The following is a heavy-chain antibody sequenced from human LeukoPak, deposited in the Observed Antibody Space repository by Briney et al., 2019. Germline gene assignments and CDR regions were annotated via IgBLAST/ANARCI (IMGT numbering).Heavy chain of an antibody. D-gene: IGHD6-13*01. Sequence: GGSLRLSCAASGFTFSSYAMSWVRQAPGKGLEWVSTISGSGSTTYYGDSVKGRFTISRDSSKNKLDLQMNSLRAEDTAVYYCAKKGSRTIATGGFDCWGQGTLVIVSS. CDR3: AKKGSRTIATGGFDC. CDR2: ISGSGSTT. CDR1: GFTFSSYA. J-gene: IGHJ4*02. V-gene: IGHV3-23*01.